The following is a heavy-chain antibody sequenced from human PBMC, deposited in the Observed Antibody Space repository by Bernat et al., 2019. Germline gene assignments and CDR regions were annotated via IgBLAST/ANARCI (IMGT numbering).Heavy chain of an antibody. D-gene: IGHD6-19*01. CDR1: GYTFTSYG. CDR3: ARDPPGAVAGTDY. Sequence: QVQLVQFGAEVKKPGASVKVSCEASGYTFTSYGISWVRQAPGQGLEWMGWISAYNGNTNYAPKFQGRVTMTADTSTSTAYMELRSLRSDDTAIYYCARDPPGAVAGTDYWGQGTLVTVSS. V-gene: IGHV1-18*01. CDR2: ISAYNGNT. J-gene: IGHJ4*02.